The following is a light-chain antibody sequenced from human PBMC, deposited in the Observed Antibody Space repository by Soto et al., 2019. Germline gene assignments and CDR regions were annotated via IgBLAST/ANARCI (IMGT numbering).Light chain of an antibody. CDR1: QSISSY. CDR3: QQSYSTPIT. J-gene: IGKJ5*01. Sequence: DIQMTQSPSSLSASVVDRGTITFLASQSISSYLNWYQQKPGKAPKLLIYAASSLQSGVPSRFSGSGSGTDFTLTISSLQPEDFATYYCQQSYSTPITFGQGTRLEIK. V-gene: IGKV1-39*01. CDR2: AAS.